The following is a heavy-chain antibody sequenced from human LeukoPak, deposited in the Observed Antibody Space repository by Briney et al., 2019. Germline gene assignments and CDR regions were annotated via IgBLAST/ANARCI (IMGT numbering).Heavy chain of an antibody. CDR3: ARDGMYYYDSSGYHTADY. CDR1: GFTFSSYW. J-gene: IGHJ4*02. D-gene: IGHD3-22*01. V-gene: IGHV4-34*01. Sequence: PGGSQRLSCAASGFTFSSYWMSWIRQPPGKGLEWIGEINHNGSTNYNPSLKSRVTISVDTSKNQFSLKLSSVTAADTAVYYCARDGMYYYDSSGYHTADYWGQGTLVTVSS. CDR2: INHNGST.